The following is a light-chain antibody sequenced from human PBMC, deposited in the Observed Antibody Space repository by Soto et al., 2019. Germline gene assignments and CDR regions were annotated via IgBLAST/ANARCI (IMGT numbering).Light chain of an antibody. Sequence: DIQMTQSPSTLSASVGDRVTITCRASQSISSWLAWYQQKPGKAPKVLIYDASSLESGVPSRFSGSGSGTEFTLTISSLQPDDFATYFCQQYSSYSRTFGQRTKVEIK. CDR2: DAS. CDR3: QQYSSYSRT. V-gene: IGKV1-5*01. CDR1: QSISSW. J-gene: IGKJ1*01.